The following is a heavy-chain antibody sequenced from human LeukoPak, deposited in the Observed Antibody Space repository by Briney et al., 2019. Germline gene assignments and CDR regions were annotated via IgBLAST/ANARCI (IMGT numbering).Heavy chain of an antibody. D-gene: IGHD1-26*01. CDR2: INPNSGGT. CDR3: ASDLWGVGPSLMGYYFAH. J-gene: IGHJ4*02. Sequence: GASVKVSCKASGYTFTAYYMHWLRQAPGQGLEWMGWINPNSGGTNYAQNFQGRVDMTRDTSISTAYMELSRLRSYGSAVYYCASDLWGVGPSLMGYYFAHWGQGTLVTVSS. CDR1: GYTFTAYY. V-gene: IGHV1-2*02.